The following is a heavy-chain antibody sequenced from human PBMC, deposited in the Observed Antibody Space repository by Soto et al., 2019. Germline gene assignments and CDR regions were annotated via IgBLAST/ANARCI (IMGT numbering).Heavy chain of an antibody. Sequence: KNCNEVAGCSCVGLWGGRVRKMPGKGLEWVGIIFPSDSDTRYSPSFEGQVTISVDTSATTTYLQWSSLKASDSAIYYCARHGSSVWYDQSDYWGQATLVTASS. CDR2: IFPSDSDT. CDR1: GCSCVGLW. D-gene: IGHD6-19*01. V-gene: IGHV5-51*01. J-gene: IGHJ4*02. CDR3: ARHGSSVWYDQSDY.